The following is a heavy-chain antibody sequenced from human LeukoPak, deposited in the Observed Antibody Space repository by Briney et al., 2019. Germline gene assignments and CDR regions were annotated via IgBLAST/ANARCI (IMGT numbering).Heavy chain of an antibody. J-gene: IGHJ3*02. D-gene: IGHD4-17*01. V-gene: IGHV4-34*01. CDR3: ARAPDYYGDYIRWFPDAFHI. CDR2: IKHGGGT. Sequence: SETLTLTCGVYGASFSAYFWNRVRKSPGKGLEWIGEIKHGGGTNYSPYLMGRVTISVDTSKNQFSLMLTSVTAADTAVYYCARAPDYYGDYIRWFPDAFHIWGRGTVVSVSS. CDR1: GASFSAYF.